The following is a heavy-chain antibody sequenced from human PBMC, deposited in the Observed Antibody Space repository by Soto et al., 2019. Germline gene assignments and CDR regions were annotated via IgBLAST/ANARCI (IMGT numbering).Heavy chain of an antibody. Sequence: LSLTCTVSGGSISSGGYYWSWIRQHPGKGLEWIGYIYYSGSTYYNPSLKSRVTISVDTSKNQFSLKLSSVTAADTAVYYCARGSTVTNWFDPWGQGTLVTVSS. J-gene: IGHJ5*02. D-gene: IGHD4-4*01. CDR3: ARGSTVTNWFDP. CDR2: IYYSGST. V-gene: IGHV4-31*03. CDR1: GGSISSGGYY.